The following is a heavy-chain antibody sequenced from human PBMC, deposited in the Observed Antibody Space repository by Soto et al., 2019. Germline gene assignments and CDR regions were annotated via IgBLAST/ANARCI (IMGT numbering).Heavy chain of an antibody. CDR2: INPGGGST. CDR1: GYTFITYY. Sequence: ASVKVSCKASGYTFITYYMHWVRQAPGQGLEWMGIINPGGGSTSYAQKFQGRVTMTRDTSTSTVYMELSSLRSEDTAVYYCARDYPYDSSAYSRYNCFDPWGQGPLVTVSS. CDR3: ARDYPYDSSAYSRYNCFDP. D-gene: IGHD3-22*01. V-gene: IGHV1-46*01. J-gene: IGHJ5*02.